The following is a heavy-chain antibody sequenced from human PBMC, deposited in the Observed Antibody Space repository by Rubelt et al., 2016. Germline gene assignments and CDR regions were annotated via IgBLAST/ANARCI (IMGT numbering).Heavy chain of an antibody. CDR1: GYTFTGYY. CDR2: INPNSGGP. D-gene: IGHD3-10*01. V-gene: IGHV1-2*06. Sequence: QVQLVQSGAEVKKPGASVKVSCKASGYTFTGYYMHWVRQAPGQGLEWVGRINPNSGGPNYAQKLQGRVTMTTDTSTSTADMERRSLRCEDTAVYYCARVGFYYDSGSYVDWGQGTLVTVSS. J-gene: IGHJ4*02. CDR3: ARVGFYYDSGSYVD.